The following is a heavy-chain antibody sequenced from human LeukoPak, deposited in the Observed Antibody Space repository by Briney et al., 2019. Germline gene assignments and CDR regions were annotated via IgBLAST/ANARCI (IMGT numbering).Heavy chain of an antibody. CDR3: AREEEMATTMVDY. CDR1: GGTFSSYA. Sequence: SVKVSCKASGGTFSSYAISWVRQAPGQGLEWMGRIIPILGIANYAQKFQGRVTITADKSTSTAYMELSSLRSEDTAVYYCAREEEMATTMVDYWGQGTLVTVSS. V-gene: IGHV1-69*04. CDR2: IIPILGIA. D-gene: IGHD5-24*01. J-gene: IGHJ4*02.